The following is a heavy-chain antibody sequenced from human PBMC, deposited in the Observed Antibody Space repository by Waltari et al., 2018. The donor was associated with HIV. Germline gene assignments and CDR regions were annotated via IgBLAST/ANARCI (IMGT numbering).Heavy chain of an antibody. CDR3: AKAKKRLSGDGPLDY. CDR2: IGGSGGST. J-gene: IGHJ4*02. D-gene: IGHD7-27*01. CDR1: GFVFNTYA. Sequence: EVQLLESGGDLVQPGGSLRLSCAASGFVFNTYAMSWVRQAPGKGLEWVARIGGSGGSTYSADSVRGRFTVSRDNSRNILYLQMNSLRAEDTAVYYCAKAKKRLSGDGPLDYWGQGTLVTVSS. V-gene: IGHV3-23*01.